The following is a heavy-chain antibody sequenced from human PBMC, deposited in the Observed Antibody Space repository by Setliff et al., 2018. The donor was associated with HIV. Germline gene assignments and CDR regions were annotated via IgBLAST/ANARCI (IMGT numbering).Heavy chain of an antibody. CDR2: IIPIFGTP. CDR1: GDTFNSHA. V-gene: IGHV1-69*01. Sequence: KVSCKASGDTFNSHAISWVRQAPGQGLEWMGGIIPIFGTPNYAQKFKGRLTITADESTSTVYMELSSLRSEDTAVYYCARGSSALIMREFYDFWSATRDAWDYWGQGTLVTVSS. J-gene: IGHJ4*02. D-gene: IGHD3-3*01. CDR3: ARGSSALIMREFYDFWSATRDAWDY.